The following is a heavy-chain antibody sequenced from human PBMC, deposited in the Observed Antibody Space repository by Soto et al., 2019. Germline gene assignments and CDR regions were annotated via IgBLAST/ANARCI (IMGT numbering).Heavy chain of an antibody. J-gene: IGHJ6*03. V-gene: IGHV3-7*01. D-gene: IGHD5-12*01. CDR2: IKQDGSEK. Sequence: GESLKISCAASGFTFSSYWMSWVRQAPGKGLEWVANIKQDGSEKYYVDSVKGRFTISRDNAKNSLYLQMNSLRAEDTAVYYCARDLWIYSYYYYMDVWGKGTTVTVSS. CDR3: ARDLWIYSYYYYMDV. CDR1: GFTFSSYW.